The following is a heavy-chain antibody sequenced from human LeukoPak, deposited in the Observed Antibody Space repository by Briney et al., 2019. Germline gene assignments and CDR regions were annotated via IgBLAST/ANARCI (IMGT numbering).Heavy chain of an antibody. Sequence: SETLSLTCAVYGGSFSGYYWSWIRQSPGKGLEWIGEINHSGSTNYNPSLKSRVTISVDTSKNQFSLKLSSVTAADTAVYYCARRPGSITMIVVVKGGFFDYWGQGTLVTVSS. V-gene: IGHV4-34*01. D-gene: IGHD3-22*01. CDR2: INHSGST. J-gene: IGHJ4*02. CDR1: GGSFSGYY. CDR3: ARRPGSITMIVVVKGGFFDY.